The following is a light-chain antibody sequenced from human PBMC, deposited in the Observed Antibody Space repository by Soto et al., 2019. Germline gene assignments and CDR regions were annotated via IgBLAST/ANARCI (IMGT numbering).Light chain of an antibody. Sequence: DIQMTQSPSTLSASVGDRVTITCRARQNIYTWLAWYQQKPGKAPNVLIFKASNLETGVPSRFSGNGSGTEFSLTISSLQPDDFATYYCQQYYDFRTFGQGTKVEIK. J-gene: IGKJ1*01. V-gene: IGKV1-5*03. CDR1: QNIYTW. CDR3: QQYYDFRT. CDR2: KAS.